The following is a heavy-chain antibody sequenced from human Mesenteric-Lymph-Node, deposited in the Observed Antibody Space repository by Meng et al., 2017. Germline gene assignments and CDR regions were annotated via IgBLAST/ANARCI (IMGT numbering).Heavy chain of an antibody. V-gene: IGHV1-69*05. CDR2: IIPIFGTA. CDR3: AREPDYGDYFTYFDY. Sequence: SVKVSCKASGYTFTGYYMHWVRQAPGQGLEWMGGIIPIFGTANYAQKFQGRVTITTDESTSTAYMELSSLRSEDTAVYYCAREPDYGDYFTYFDYWGQGTLVTVSS. CDR1: GYTFTGYY. J-gene: IGHJ4*02. D-gene: IGHD4-17*01.